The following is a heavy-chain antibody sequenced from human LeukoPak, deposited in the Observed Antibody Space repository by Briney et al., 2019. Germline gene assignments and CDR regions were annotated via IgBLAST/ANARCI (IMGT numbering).Heavy chain of an antibody. CDR3: AREYTLYRSGWFLDY. D-gene: IGHD6-19*01. J-gene: IGHJ4*02. Sequence: KSSETLSLTCAVYGAPFNDYYWSWIRQPPGKGLEWIGTIDYSGNTYYNPSLKSRATISKDTSRSQFSLNLSSVTAADTAVYYCAREYTLYRSGWFLDYWGQGTVVTVSS. CDR1: GAPFNDYY. V-gene: IGHV4-34*11. CDR2: IDYSGNT.